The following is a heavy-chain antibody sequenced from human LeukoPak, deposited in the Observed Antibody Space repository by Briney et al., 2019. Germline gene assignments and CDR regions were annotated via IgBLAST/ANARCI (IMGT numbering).Heavy chain of an antibody. CDR2: INHSGST. V-gene: IGHV4-34*01. D-gene: IGHD3-10*01. CDR1: GGSISSYY. CDR3: ASLWFGELSHGMDV. J-gene: IGHJ6*02. Sequence: SETLSLTCTVSGGSISSYYWSWIRQPPGKGLEWIGEINHSGSTNYNPSLKSRVTISVDTSKNQFSLKLSSVTAADTAVYYCASLWFGELSHGMDVWDQGTTVTVSS.